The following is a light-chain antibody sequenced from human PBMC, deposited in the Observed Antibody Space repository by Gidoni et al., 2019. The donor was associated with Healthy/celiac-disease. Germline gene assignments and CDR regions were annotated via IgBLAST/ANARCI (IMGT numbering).Light chain of an antibody. CDR1: QSISSY. Sequence: DIQMTQSPSSLSASVGDRVTITCQASQSISSYLNWYQQKPGKAPKFLIYAASSLQSGVPSRFSGSGFGTDFPLTNSSLQPEDFSTYYWQQSYSTPHTFGQGTKLEIK. CDR2: AAS. CDR3: QQSYSTPHT. V-gene: IGKV1-39*01. J-gene: IGKJ2*01.